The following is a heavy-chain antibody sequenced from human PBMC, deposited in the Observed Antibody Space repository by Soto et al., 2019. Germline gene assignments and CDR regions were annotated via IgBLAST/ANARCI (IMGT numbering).Heavy chain of an antibody. D-gene: IGHD2-2*01. CDR1: GGFISSGGYY. CDR3: VRVGEYCSSTSCDHYYSYGMDL. Sequence: SETLSLTCTVSGGFISSGGYYWTWIRQHPGKGLEWIGYISYTGSTYYIPSLKSRVTISVDTSKNQFSLKLSSVAAADTAVYFCVRVGEYCSSTSCDHYYSYGMDLWGQGTTVTVSS. J-gene: IGHJ6*02. CDR2: ISYTGST. V-gene: IGHV4-31*03.